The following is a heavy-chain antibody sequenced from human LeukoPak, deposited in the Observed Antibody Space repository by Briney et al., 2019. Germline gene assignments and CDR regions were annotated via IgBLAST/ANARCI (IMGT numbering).Heavy chain of an antibody. D-gene: IGHD3-10*01. CDR2: ISSNGGST. CDR3: ARVSNGSGSYYRAYYFDY. V-gene: IGHV3-64*01. Sequence: GRSLRLSCAASGFTFSRSAMHWVRQAPGKGLEYVSAISSNGGSTYYANSVKGRFTISRDNSKNTLYLQMGSLRAEDMAVYYCARVSNGSGSYYRAYYFDYWGQGTLVTVSS. CDR1: GFTFSRSA. J-gene: IGHJ4*02.